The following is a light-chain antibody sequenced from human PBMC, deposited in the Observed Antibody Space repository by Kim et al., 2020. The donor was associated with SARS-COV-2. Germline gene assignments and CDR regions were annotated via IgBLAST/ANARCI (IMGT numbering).Light chain of an antibody. Sequence: VSPGRTASITCAGDKLGDKYACWYQQKPGQSPVLVIYQDSKRPSGIPERFSGSNSGNTATLTISGTQAMDEADYYCQAWDSSTVVFGGGTKLTVL. V-gene: IGLV3-1*01. J-gene: IGLJ2*01. CDR1: KLGDKY. CDR2: QDS. CDR3: QAWDSSTVV.